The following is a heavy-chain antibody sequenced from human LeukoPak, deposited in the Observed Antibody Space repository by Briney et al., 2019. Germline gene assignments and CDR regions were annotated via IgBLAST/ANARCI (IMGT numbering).Heavy chain of an antibody. CDR1: GFIFSTYS. V-gene: IGHV3-48*01. D-gene: IGHD6-6*01. J-gene: IGHJ6*03. CDR3: SGEDTEYSSSGFGV. CDR2: ISSSSTTI. Sequence: PGGSLRLSCAVSGFIFSTYSMNWVRQAPGKGLEWVSYISSSSTTIYYADSVKGRFTISRDNAKKSLYLQMNSLRVEDTAVYYCSGEDTEYSSSGFGVWGIGTTVTV.